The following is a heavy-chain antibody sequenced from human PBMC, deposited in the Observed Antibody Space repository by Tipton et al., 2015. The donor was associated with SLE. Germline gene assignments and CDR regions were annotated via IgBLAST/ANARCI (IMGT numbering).Heavy chain of an antibody. CDR1: GFTFSSHA. CDR3: ASDDMTMVRGVIITQLGAFDF. V-gene: IGHV3-30-3*01. Sequence: SLRLPCAASGFTFSSHAMHWVRQAPGKGLEWVAVISYHGSNKYYADSVKGRFTIPKDNSKNTLCLQMNSLRAEATALYYCASDDMTMVRGVIITQLGAFDFWGQRTMVTVSS. J-gene: IGHJ3*01. D-gene: IGHD3-10*01. CDR2: ISYHGSNK.